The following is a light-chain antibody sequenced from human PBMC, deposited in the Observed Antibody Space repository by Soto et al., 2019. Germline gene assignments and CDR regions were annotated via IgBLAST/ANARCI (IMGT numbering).Light chain of an antibody. V-gene: IGKV1-5*01. CDR3: QQYNSYSWT. CDR2: DAS. CDR1: QSISHY. Sequence: DIQMTQSPSSLSASVGDRVTITCRASQSISHYLAWYQQKPGKAPKLLIYDASSLEGGIPSRFSGSGSGTKFTLTISSLQPADFATYYCQQYNSYSWTFGQGTKVDIK. J-gene: IGKJ1*01.